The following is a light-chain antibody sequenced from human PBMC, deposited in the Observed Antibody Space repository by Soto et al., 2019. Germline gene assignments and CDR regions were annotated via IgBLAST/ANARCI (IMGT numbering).Light chain of an antibody. J-gene: IGKJ1*01. CDR2: GAS. CDR1: ESXAGNY. V-gene: IGKV3-20*01. Sequence: XGEXVTLSCRASESXAGNYLAWYQQKPGQAPRLLIYGASYKATDIPYRFSGSGSGTDFTLTIDILEPEYVGHFYCHQYSISPRTFGQGTKVEFK. CDR3: HQYSISPRT.